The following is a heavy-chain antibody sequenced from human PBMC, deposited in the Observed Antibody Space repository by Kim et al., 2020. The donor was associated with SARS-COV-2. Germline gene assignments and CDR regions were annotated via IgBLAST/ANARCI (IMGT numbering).Heavy chain of an antibody. V-gene: IGHV3-66*01. CDR2: IGYTGTT. Sequence: GGSLRLSCAVSGFTVSSKYMIWVRQAPGKRLEWVSIIGYTGTTYYSDSVRGRFTISRDDSESMLYLQMNSLRVEDTAVYYCARDPGGSGRVTGWLDAWGRGTLVTVSS. D-gene: IGHD3-10*01. J-gene: IGHJ5*02. CDR3: ARDPGGSGRVTGWLDA. CDR1: GFTVSSKY.